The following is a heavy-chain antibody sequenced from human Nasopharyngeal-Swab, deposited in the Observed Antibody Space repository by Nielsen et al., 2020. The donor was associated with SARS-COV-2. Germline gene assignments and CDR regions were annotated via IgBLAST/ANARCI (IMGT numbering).Heavy chain of an antibody. Sequence: GGSLRLSCAASGFTFSNSAMSWVRQFPGKGLEWVATITGSGSGTYSADSVKGRFTISRDNLKNTLYLQMSSLRADDTAVYYCAKVYSYFDIWGQGTLVTVSS. J-gene: IGHJ4*02. CDR3: AKVYSYFDI. V-gene: IGHV3-23*01. CDR2: ITGSGSGT. CDR1: GFTFSNSA. D-gene: IGHD2-15*01.